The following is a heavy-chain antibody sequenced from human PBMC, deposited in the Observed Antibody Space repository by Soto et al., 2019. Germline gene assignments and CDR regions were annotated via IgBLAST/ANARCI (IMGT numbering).Heavy chain of an antibody. V-gene: IGHV5-51*01. CDR3: ARLDYDTLTGYYADDAFDI. CDR1: GYSFTSYW. Sequence: GESLKISCEGSGYSFTSYWIGWVRQMPGKGLEWMGIIYPGDSDTRYSPSFQGQVTISADKSISTAYLQWSSLKASDTAMYYCARLDYDTLTGYYADDAFDIWGQGTMVTVSS. CDR2: IYPGDSDT. J-gene: IGHJ3*02. D-gene: IGHD3-9*01.